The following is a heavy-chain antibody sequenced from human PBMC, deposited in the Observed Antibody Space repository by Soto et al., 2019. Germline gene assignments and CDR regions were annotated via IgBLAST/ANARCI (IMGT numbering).Heavy chain of an antibody. Sequence: GASVKVSCKASGYTFTSYAMHWVRQAPGQRLEWMGWINAGNGNTKYSQKFQGRVTITRDTSASTAYMELSSLRSEDTAVYYCARDPYGSGSYSAHFDFWSRGTLVTGSS. J-gene: IGHJ4*01. CDR3: ARDPYGSGSYSAHFDF. CDR2: INAGNGNT. CDR1: GYTFTSYA. V-gene: IGHV1-3*01. D-gene: IGHD3-10*01.